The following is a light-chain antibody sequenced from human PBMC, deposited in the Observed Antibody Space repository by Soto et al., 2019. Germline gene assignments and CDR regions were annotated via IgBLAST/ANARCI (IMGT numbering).Light chain of an antibody. CDR1: QSISSW. V-gene: IGKV1-5*01. J-gene: IGKJ2*01. Sequence: DIQMTQSPSTLSASVGDRVTITCRASQSISSWLAWYQQKPGKAPKLLIYDASSLESGVPSRFSGSGSGTEFTLTISSLQPDDFANYYCQQYNSYFSNFGQGTKLEIK. CDR3: QQYNSYFSN. CDR2: DAS.